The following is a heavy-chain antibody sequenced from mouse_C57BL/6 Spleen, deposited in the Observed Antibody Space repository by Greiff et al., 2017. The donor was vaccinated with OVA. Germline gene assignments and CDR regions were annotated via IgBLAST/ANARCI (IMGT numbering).Heavy chain of an antibody. D-gene: IGHD1-1*01. Sequence: VQLQQPGAELVKPGASVKVSCKASGYTFTSYWMHWVKQRPGQGLEWIGRIHPSDSDTNYNQKFKGKATLTVDKSSSTAYMQLSSLTSEDSAVNYCATNFITTVVASFDYWGQGTTLTVSS. V-gene: IGHV1-74*01. CDR2: IHPSDSDT. J-gene: IGHJ2*01. CDR3: ATNFITTVVASFDY. CDR1: GYTFTSYW.